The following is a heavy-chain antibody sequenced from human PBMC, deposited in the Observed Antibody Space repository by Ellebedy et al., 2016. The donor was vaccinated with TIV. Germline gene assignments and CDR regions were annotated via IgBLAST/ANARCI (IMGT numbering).Heavy chain of an antibody. CDR3: ARMRGVAGPRWFDP. J-gene: IGHJ5*02. CDR1: GGSLNNDH. CDR2: VDQRRTT. Sequence: MPSDTLSLTCLVSGGSLNNDHWSWIRQSPGKGLEWIGYVDQRRTTKYNSSLRSRVTISIDTSKNQFSLTVTSVTAADTAVDFCARMRGVAGPRWFDPWGPGTQVIVSS. V-gene: IGHV4-59*08. D-gene: IGHD6-19*01.